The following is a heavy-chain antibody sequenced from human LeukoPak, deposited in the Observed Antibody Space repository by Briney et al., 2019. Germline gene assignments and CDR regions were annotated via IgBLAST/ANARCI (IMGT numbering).Heavy chain of an antibody. CDR1: GDSVSSNSAA. V-gene: IGHV6-1*01. D-gene: IGHD6-19*01. CDR2: TYYRSKWYN. Sequence: SQTLSLTCAISGDSVSSNSAAWNWIRQSPSRGLEWLGRTYYRSKWYNDYAVSVKSRITINPDTSKNQFSLQLNSVTPEDTAVYYCARDSSGRVSTGYYYMDVWGKGTTVTVSS. J-gene: IGHJ6*03. CDR3: ARDSSGRVSTGYYYMDV.